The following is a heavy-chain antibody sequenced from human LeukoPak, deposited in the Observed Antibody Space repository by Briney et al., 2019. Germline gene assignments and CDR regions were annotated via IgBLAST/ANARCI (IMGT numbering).Heavy chain of an antibody. CDR1: GFTFSSYA. Sequence: GGSLRLSCAASGFTFSSYAITWVRQAPGKGLEWVGRIKSTTDGGTTDYAAPVKGRFTISRDDTKNTLYLQMNSLKTEDTAVYYCTTDLSRSYYYGSGSGDYWGQGTLVTVSS. CDR3: TTDLSRSYYYGSGSGDY. CDR2: IKSTTDGGTT. D-gene: IGHD3-10*01. J-gene: IGHJ4*02. V-gene: IGHV3-15*01.